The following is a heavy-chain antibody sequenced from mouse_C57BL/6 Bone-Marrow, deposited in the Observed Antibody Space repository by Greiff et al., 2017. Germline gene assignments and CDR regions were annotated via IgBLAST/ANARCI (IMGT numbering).Heavy chain of an antibody. CDR3: ARWTTVVGHWYFDV. CDR1: GYTFTSYT. CDR2: INPSSGYT. V-gene: IGHV1-4*01. Sequence: QVQLQQSGAELARPGASVKMSCKASGYTFTSYTMHWVKQRPGQGLEWIGYINPSSGYTKYNQKFKDQATLTADKSSSTAYMQLSSLTSEDSAVYYCARWTTVVGHWYFDVWGTGTTVTVSS. D-gene: IGHD1-1*01. J-gene: IGHJ1*03.